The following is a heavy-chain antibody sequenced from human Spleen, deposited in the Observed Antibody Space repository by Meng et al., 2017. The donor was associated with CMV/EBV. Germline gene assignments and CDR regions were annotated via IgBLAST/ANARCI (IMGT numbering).Heavy chain of an antibody. D-gene: IGHD2-2*01. CDR3: VKGGRGYCSSTSCYNFDY. Sequence: TFSSYAIRWMRQDPGQGLEWMGGIIPIFGTANYAQKFQGRVTITTDESTSTAYMELSSLRSEDTAVYYCVKGGRGYCSSTSCYNFDYWGQGTLVTVSS. CDR1: TFSSYA. CDR2: IIPIFGTA. J-gene: IGHJ4*02. V-gene: IGHV1-69*05.